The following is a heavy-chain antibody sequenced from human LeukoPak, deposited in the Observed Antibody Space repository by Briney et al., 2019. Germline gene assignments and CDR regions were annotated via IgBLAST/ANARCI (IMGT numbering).Heavy chain of an antibody. J-gene: IGHJ4*02. CDR1: GFTFSSYW. CDR3: ARAPNYDYVWGSFRFSPRRGNYFDY. D-gene: IGHD3-16*02. V-gene: IGHV3-48*04. Sequence: GGSLRLSCAASGFTFSSYWMSWVRQAPGKGLEWVSYISSSGSTIYYADSVKVRFTISRVNAKTSLYLQMNSLRAEDTAVYYCARAPNYDYVWGSFRFSPRRGNYFDYWGQGTLVTVSS. CDR2: ISSSGSTI.